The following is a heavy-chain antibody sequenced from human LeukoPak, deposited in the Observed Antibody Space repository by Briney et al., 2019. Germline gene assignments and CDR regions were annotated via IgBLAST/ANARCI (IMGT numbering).Heavy chain of an antibody. Sequence: GGSLRLSCAASGFTFSSDWMSWVRQAPGKGLEWVASINQDGSEKYYVDSVKGRFTISRDNARNSLYLEMNNLSSENTAVYYCARRSSGYYYATDYWGQGTLVTVSS. CDR3: ARRSSGYYYATDY. CDR1: GFTFSSDW. J-gene: IGHJ4*02. D-gene: IGHD3-22*01. V-gene: IGHV3-7*01. CDR2: INQDGSEK.